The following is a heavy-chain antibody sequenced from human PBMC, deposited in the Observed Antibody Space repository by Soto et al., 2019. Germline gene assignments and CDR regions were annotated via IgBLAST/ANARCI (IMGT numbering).Heavy chain of an antibody. CDR1: GFTFSSYA. CDR2: ISSNGGST. J-gene: IGHJ6*03. CDR3: ARGIVVVVAAASHYYMDV. V-gene: IGHV3-64*01. Sequence: EVQLVESGGGLVQPGGSLRLSCAASGFTFSSYAMHWVRQAPGKGLEYVSAISSNGGSTYYANSVKGRFTISRDNSKNTLYLQMGSLRAEDMAVYYCARGIVVVVAAASHYYMDVWGKGTTVIVSS. D-gene: IGHD2-15*01.